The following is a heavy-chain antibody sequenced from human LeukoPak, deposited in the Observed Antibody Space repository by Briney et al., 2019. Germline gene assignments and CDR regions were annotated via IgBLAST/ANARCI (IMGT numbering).Heavy chain of an antibody. Sequence: SETLSLTCTVSGGSITNYYWSWIRQPAGKGLEWIGSIYYSGSTYYNPSLKSRVTISVDTSKNQFSLKLSSVTAADTAVYYCARQPYAYSSLDYWGQGTLVTVSS. CDR2: IYYSGST. J-gene: IGHJ4*02. CDR1: GGSITNYY. CDR3: ARQPYAYSSLDY. V-gene: IGHV4-59*05. D-gene: IGHD5-18*01.